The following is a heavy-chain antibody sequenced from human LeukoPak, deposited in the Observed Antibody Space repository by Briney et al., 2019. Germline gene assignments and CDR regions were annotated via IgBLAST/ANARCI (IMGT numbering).Heavy chain of an antibody. V-gene: IGHV3-53*01. D-gene: IGHD1-26*01. J-gene: IGHJ4*02. CDR3: ARSRIVATTAPFDH. CDR2: IYSAANT. CDR1: DFTVSNYY. Sequence: GGSLRLSCAASDFTVSNYYMSWVRQAPGKGLEWVSVIYSAANTFYADSMKGRFTISSDISKNTLYLQMNSLRADDTAVYYCARSRIVATTAPFDHWGQGTLVTVSS.